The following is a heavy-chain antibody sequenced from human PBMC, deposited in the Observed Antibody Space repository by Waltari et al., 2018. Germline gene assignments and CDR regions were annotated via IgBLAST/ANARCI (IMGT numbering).Heavy chain of an antibody. D-gene: IGHD2-2*01. V-gene: IGHV3-72*01. J-gene: IGHJ6*02. CDR3: AREGGFCSSTSCPYYYYYGMDV. CDR1: GFTFSDHY. CDR2: TRNKANSYTT. Sequence: EVQLVESGGGLVQPGGSLRLSCAASGFTFSDHYMDWCRQPPGKGLEWVGRTRNKANSYTTEYAASVKGRFTISRDDSKNSLYLQMNSLKTEDTAVYYCAREGGFCSSTSCPYYYYYGMDVWGQGTTVTVSS.